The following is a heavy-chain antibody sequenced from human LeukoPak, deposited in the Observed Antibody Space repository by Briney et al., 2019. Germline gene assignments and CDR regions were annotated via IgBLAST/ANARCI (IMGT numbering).Heavy chain of an antibody. CDR1: GYSFTSYW. CDR2: IYPGDSDT. CDR3: ARRIIYDCNNYGGKTTFDY. V-gene: IGHV5-51*01. D-gene: IGHD4-4*01. J-gene: IGHJ4*02. Sequence: GASLQISCKGSGYSFTSYWFGWVRQLPGKGLEWMGIIYPGDSDTRYSPSFQGQVTISVDKSNSTFSLQRSTVTAADTAVYYCARRIIYDCNNYGGKTTFDYWGQGTLVTVSS.